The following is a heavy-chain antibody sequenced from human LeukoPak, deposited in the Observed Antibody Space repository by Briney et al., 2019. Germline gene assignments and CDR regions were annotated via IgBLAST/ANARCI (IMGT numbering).Heavy chain of an antibody. V-gene: IGHV3-23*01. CDR3: AKGPTSGPPYYFDC. CDR1: GFTFSSYA. J-gene: IGHJ4*02. Sequence: GGSLRLSCAVSGFTFSSYAMNWVRQAPGKGLEWVSTFSGTGGGTPYADSVKGRFTISRDNSKNTLFLQMHSLTAEDTAVYYCAKGPTSGPPYYFDCWGQGTLVTVSS. D-gene: IGHD7-27*01. CDR2: FSGTGGGT.